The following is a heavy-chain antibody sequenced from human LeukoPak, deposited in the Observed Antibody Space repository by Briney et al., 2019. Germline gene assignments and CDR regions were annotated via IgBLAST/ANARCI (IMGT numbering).Heavy chain of an antibody. D-gene: IGHD2-2*01. CDR3: ATLRYCSSTSCHLRPDYYYYYMDV. CDR2: IIPIFGTA. V-gene: IGHV1-69*13. J-gene: IGHJ6*03. CDR1: GGTFSSYA. Sequence: SVKVSCKASGGTFSSYAISWVRQAPGQGLEWMGGIIPIFGTANYAQKFQGRVTITADESTSTAYMELSSLRSEDTAVYYCATLRYCSSTSCHLRPDYYYYYMDVWGKGTTVTVSS.